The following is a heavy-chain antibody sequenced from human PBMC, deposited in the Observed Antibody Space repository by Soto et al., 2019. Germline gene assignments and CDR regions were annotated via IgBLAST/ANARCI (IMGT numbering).Heavy chain of an antibody. J-gene: IGHJ5*01. V-gene: IGHV3-48*02. CDR1: GFTFTTYS. Sequence: QSGGSLRLSCAGSGFTFTTYSMTWVRQAPGKGLEWVSFITADSRVIYYADSVKGRSTISRDNAKNSLYLQMNSLRDEDTVVYYCARAGTDDKGWFASWGQGIPVTVSS. CDR3: ARAGTDDKGWFAS. CDR2: ITADSRVI.